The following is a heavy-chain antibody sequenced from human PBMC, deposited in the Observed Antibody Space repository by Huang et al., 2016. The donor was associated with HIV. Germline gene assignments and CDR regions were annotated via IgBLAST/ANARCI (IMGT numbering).Heavy chain of an antibody. CDR2: MGANSGNL. J-gene: IGHJ4*01. CDR3: ARSRILDF. CDR1: GYTFTSYD. Sequence: QVQLVQSGAEVKKPGASVRVSCRASGYTFTSYDINWVRQATGKRPEWLGCMGANSGNLGSAQNSQGRVIMTRNVSIDTAYMELSGLRSDDTAVYYCARSRILDFWGQGTLFIVSS. V-gene: IGHV1-8*01.